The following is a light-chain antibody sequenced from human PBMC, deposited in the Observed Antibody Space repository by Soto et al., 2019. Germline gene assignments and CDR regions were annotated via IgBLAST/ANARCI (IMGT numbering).Light chain of an antibody. V-gene: IGKV2D-29*02. CDR3: MQSTQLPPT. CDR1: HSLLHITGETF. CDR2: EVS. Sequence: DFVMTQTPLSLSVAPGQPASISXKSSHSLLHITGETFLFWYLQKPGQSPQXXIYEVSTRVSGVPDRFSGSGAGTDFTLEISRVETDDVGIYYCMQSTQLPPTFGQGTRLGIK. J-gene: IGKJ5*01.